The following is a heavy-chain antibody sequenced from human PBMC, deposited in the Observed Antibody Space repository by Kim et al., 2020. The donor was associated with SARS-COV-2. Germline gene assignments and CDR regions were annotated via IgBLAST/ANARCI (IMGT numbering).Heavy chain of an antibody. CDR3: ARALEWLSPLTGARYYYYGMDV. V-gene: IGHV4-59*01. Sequence: SETLSLTCTVSGGSISSYYWSWIRQPPGKGLEWIGYIYYSGSTNYNPSLKSRVTISVDTSKNQFSLKLSSVTAADTAVYYCARALEWLSPLTGARYYYYGMDVWGQGTTVTVSS. CDR1: GGSISSYY. J-gene: IGHJ6*02. D-gene: IGHD3-3*01. CDR2: IYYSGST.